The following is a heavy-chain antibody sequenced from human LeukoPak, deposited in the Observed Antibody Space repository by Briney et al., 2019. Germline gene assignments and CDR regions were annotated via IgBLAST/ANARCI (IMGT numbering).Heavy chain of an antibody. J-gene: IGHJ4*02. CDR3: ARALYDSSGYYSDY. Sequence: GSLRLSCAASGFTFSDYYMSWIRQAPGKGLEWVSYISSSSSYTNYADSVKGRFTISRDNAKNSLYLQMNSLRAEDTAVYYCARALYDSSGYYSDYWGQGTLVTVSS. CDR1: GFTFSDYY. D-gene: IGHD3-22*01. CDR2: ISSSSSYT. V-gene: IGHV3-11*05.